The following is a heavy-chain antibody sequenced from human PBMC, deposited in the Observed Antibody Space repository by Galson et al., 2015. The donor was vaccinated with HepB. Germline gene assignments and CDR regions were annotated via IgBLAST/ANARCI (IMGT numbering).Heavy chain of an antibody. D-gene: IGHD6-13*01. CDR2: ISGSGDRT. V-gene: IGHV3-23*01. Sequence: SLRLSCAASGSTFRSYAMSWVRQAPGKGLEWVSSISGSGDRTYYADSVKGRFTISRDNSKNTLYMQMNSLRAEDTAVYYCAKSPQSSSWPVDYWGQGTLVTVTS. J-gene: IGHJ4*02. CDR3: AKSPQSSSWPVDY. CDR1: GSTFRSYA.